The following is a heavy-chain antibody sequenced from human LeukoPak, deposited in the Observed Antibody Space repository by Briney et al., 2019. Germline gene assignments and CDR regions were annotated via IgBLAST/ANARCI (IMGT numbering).Heavy chain of an antibody. J-gene: IGHJ4*02. CDR2: INHSGGT. V-gene: IGHV4-34*01. D-gene: IGHD3-10*01. CDR1: GGSFSGYY. CDR3: ARVGADGSGFLFDY. Sequence: SETLSLTCAVSGGSFSGYYWSWIRQPPGKGLEWIGEINHSGGTNYNPSLKSRVTISVDTSKNQFSLKLSSVTAADTAVYYCARVGADGSGFLFDYWGQGTLVTVSS.